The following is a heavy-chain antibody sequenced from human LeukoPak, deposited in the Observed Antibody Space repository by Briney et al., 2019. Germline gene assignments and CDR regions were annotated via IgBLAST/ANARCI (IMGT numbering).Heavy chain of an antibody. CDR2: ISNTGSNK. D-gene: IGHD3-16*01. V-gene: IGHV3-30*18. CDR3: AKWGSGYYFDY. J-gene: IGHJ4*02. CDR1: GFTFSSYG. Sequence: GGSLRLSCAASGFTFSSYGIHWVRQAPGKGLEWVAVISNTGSNKYYADSVKGRFTVSRDNSKNTVYLQMNSLRTEDTAVYYCAKWGSGYYFDYWGQGILVTVSS.